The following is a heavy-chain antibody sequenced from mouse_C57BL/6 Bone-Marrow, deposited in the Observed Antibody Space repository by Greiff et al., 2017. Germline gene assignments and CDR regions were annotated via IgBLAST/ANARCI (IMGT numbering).Heavy chain of an antibody. D-gene: IGHD6-5*01. V-gene: IGHV1-85*01. CDR3: ARPTLYHGFAY. Sequence: QVQLKESGPELVKPGASVKLSCKASGYTFTSYDINWVKQRPGQGLEWIGWIYPRDGSTNYNEKFKGTATLTVDTSSSTAYMGLHSLTSEDSAVYFCARPTLYHGFAYWGQGTLVTVS. CDR1: GYTFTSYD. CDR2: IYPRDGST. J-gene: IGHJ3*01.